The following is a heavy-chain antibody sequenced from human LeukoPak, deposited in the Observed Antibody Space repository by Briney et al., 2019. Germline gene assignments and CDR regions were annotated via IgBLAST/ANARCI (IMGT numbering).Heavy chain of an antibody. Sequence: GGPLRLSCAASGFTFSSYAMSWVRQAPGKGLEWVSAISGSGGSTYYADSVKGRFTISRDNSKNTLYLQMNSLRAEDTAVYYCTTGTARAGYYYYYYGMDVWGQGTTVTVSS. D-gene: IGHD1-1*01. V-gene: IGHV3-23*01. CDR2: ISGSGGST. CDR3: TTGTARAGYYYYYYGMDV. J-gene: IGHJ6*02. CDR1: GFTFSSYA.